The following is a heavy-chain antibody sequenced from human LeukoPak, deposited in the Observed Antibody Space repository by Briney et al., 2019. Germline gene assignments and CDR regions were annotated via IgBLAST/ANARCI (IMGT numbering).Heavy chain of an antibody. CDR1: GYTFTSYG. J-gene: IGHJ6*02. CDR2: ISAYNGNT. Sequence: ASVKVSCKASGYTFTSYGISWVRQAPGQGLEWMGWISAYNGNTNYAQKLQGRVTMTTDTSTSTAYMELRSLRSDDTAVYYCARDAVVVPAADYYYYYGMDVWGQGNTVTVSS. D-gene: IGHD2-2*01. CDR3: ARDAVVVPAADYYYYYGMDV. V-gene: IGHV1-18*01.